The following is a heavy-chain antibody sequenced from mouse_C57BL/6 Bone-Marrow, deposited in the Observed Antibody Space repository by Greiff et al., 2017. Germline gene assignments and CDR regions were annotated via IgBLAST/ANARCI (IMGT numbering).Heavy chain of an antibody. V-gene: IGHV1-64*01. CDR3: AREGNYYGSSYGYFDV. CDR2: IHPNSGST. CDR1: GYTFTSYW. Sequence: QVQLQQSGAELVKPGASVKLSCKASGYTFTSYWMHWVKQRPGQGLEWIGMIHPNSGSTNYNEKFKSKATLTVDKSSSTAYMQLSSLTSEDSAVYYCAREGNYYGSSYGYFDVWGTGTTVTVSS. D-gene: IGHD1-1*01. J-gene: IGHJ1*03.